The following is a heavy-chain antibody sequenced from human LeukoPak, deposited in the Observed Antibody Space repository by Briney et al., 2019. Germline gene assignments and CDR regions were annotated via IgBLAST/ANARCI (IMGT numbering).Heavy chain of an antibody. CDR3: ASHCSSTSCYLDRWFDP. D-gene: IGHD2-2*01. CDR2: IYSGGST. J-gene: IGHJ5*02. Sequence: ETLSLTCAVYGGSFSGYYWSWIRQAPGKGLEWVSVIYSGGSTYYADSVKGRFTISRDNSKNTLYLQMNSLRAEDTAVYYCASHCSSTSCYLDRWFDPWGQGTLVTVSS. CDR1: GGSFSGYY. V-gene: IGHV3-66*04.